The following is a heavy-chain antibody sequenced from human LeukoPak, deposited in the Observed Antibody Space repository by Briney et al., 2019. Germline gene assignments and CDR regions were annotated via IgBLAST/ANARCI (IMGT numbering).Heavy chain of an antibody. CDR1: GFTFSNYW. CDR2: ISGDGAST. D-gene: IGHD3-10*01. V-gene: IGHV3-23*01. CDR3: AKDSYVSGRPLHTFDV. J-gene: IGHJ3*01. Sequence: GGSLRLSCAASGFTFSNYWMYWVRQAPGKGLEWVSGISGDGASTHYAESVKGQFAISRDNSQNTLFLQMNSLRVEDTAIYYCAKDSYVSGRPLHTFDVWGQGTMVTV.